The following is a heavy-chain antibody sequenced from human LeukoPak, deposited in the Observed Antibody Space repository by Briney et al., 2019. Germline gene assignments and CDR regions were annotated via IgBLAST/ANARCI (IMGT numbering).Heavy chain of an antibody. D-gene: IGHD1-1*01. CDR2: FDPEDGET. Sequence: ASVKVSCKVSGYTLTELSMHWVRQAPGKGLEWMGGFDPEDGETIYAQKFQGRVTMTEDTSTDTAYMELSSLRSDDTAVYYCATEERYNSWKKRDVYWGQGTLVTVSS. CDR3: ATEERYNSWKKRDVY. CDR1: GYTLTELS. J-gene: IGHJ4*02. V-gene: IGHV1-24*01.